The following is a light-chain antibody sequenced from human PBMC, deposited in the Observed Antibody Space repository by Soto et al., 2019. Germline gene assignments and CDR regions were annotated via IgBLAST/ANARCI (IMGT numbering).Light chain of an antibody. Sequence: QTVVIQEPSLTVSPGETITVTCTSSTGAVTSGYSPNWFQQKPGQAPRALIYSINKRHSWTPDRFSGSLLGGKAALTVSGVRPEDGADYYCLLFYGGAYVFGSGTK. J-gene: IGLJ1*01. V-gene: IGLV7-43*01. CDR1: TGAVTSGYS. CDR3: LLFYGGAYV. CDR2: SIN.